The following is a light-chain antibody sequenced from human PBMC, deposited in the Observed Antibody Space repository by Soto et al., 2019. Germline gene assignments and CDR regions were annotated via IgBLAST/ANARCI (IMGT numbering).Light chain of an antibody. CDR3: SSYACSNNFV. J-gene: IGLJ2*01. CDR2: EVS. V-gene: IGLV2-8*01. Sequence: QSAPTQPPSASGSPGQSVTISCTGTSSDVGGYNYVSWYQQHPGKAPKLMIYEVSTRPSGVPDRFSGSKSGNTASLTVSGLQAEDEADYYCSSYACSNNFVFGGGTKLTVL. CDR1: SSDVGGYNY.